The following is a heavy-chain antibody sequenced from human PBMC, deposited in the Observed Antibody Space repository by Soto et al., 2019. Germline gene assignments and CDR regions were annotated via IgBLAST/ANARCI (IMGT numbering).Heavy chain of an antibody. CDR2: SYYSGST. Sequence: TLSPTCPLSGRSIGMVFYCWGCVLQPPLKGREWIGYSYYSGSTYYNPSLKSRVTISVDTSKNQFSLKLSSVTAADTAVYYCARDRSSSWYRGGYYYGMDVWGQGTTVTVS. CDR1: GRSIGMVFYC. CDR3: ARDRSSSWYRGGYYYGMDV. J-gene: IGHJ6*02. D-gene: IGHD6-13*01. V-gene: IGHV4-30-4*01.